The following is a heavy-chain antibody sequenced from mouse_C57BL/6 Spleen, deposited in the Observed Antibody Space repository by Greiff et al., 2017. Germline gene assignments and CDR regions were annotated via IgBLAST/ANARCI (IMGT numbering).Heavy chain of an antibody. CDR2: IDPSDSYT. CDR1: GYTFTSYW. CDR3: ARQGKTVYFDY. J-gene: IGHJ2*01. V-gene: IGHV1-59*01. Sequence: QVQLQQPGAELVRPGPSVQLSCKASGYTFTSYWMHWVKQRPGQGLEWIGVIDPSDSYTNYNQKFKGKATLTVDTSSSTAYMQLSSLTSEDSAVYYCARQGKTVYFDYRRSANTLTVSS.